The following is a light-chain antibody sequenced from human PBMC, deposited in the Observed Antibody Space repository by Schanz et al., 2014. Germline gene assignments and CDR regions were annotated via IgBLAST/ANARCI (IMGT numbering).Light chain of an antibody. Sequence: SALTQPASVSGSPGQSITLSCTGTSSDVGGTNYVSWYQQHPGKVPKLMIYDVSNRPSGVSNRFSGSKSGNTASLTISGLQAEDEGDYYCSSYAGNNKLLFGGGTKLTVL. J-gene: IGLJ2*01. CDR1: SSDVGGTNY. CDR3: SSYAGNNKLL. V-gene: IGLV2-14*01. CDR2: DVS.